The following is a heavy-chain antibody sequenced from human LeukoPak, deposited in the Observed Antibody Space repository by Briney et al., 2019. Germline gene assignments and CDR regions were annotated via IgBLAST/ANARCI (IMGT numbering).Heavy chain of an antibody. J-gene: IGHJ6*02. CDR1: GGSVSSGSYY. CDR2: IYYSGST. V-gene: IGHV4-61*01. Sequence: SETLSLTCTVSGGSVSSGSYYWGWIRQPPGKGLEWIGCIYYSGSTNYNPSLKSRVTISVDTSKNQFSLKLSSVTAADTAVYYCARDRPYYDFWSGYYPYRNYYYYGMDVWGQGTTVTVSS. CDR3: ARDRPYYDFWSGYYPYRNYYYYGMDV. D-gene: IGHD3-3*01.